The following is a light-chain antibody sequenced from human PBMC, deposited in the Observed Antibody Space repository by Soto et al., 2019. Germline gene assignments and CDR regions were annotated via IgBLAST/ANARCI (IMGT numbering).Light chain of an antibody. CDR3: QQYYSSPFT. V-gene: IGKV4-1*01. CDR2: WAS. J-gene: IGKJ3*01. Sequence: DIVMTQSPDSMAVSLGERATINCKSSQNVLYSSNNRNYLAWYQQKPGKPPKLLIYWASTRESGVPDRFSGSGSWTAFTLTISRLQAEDVAVYYCQQYYSSPFTFGPGTKVDI. CDR1: QNVLYSSNNRNY.